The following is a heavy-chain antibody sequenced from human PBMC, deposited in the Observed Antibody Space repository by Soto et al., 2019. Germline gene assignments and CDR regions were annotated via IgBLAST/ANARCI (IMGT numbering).Heavy chain of an antibody. CDR3: ARGVYYDILTGYHWFDP. Sequence: GGSLRLSCAASGFTFSSYGMHWVRQAPGKGLEWVAVIWYDGSNKYYADSVKGRFTISRDNSKNTLYLQMNSLRAEDTAVYYCARGVYYDILTGYHWFDPWGQGTLVTVSS. V-gene: IGHV3-33*01. J-gene: IGHJ5*02. CDR2: IWYDGSNK. CDR1: GFTFSSYG. D-gene: IGHD3-9*01.